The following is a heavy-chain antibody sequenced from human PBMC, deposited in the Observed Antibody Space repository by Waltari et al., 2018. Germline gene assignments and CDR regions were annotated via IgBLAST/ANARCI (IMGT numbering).Heavy chain of an antibody. CDR1: SISSSSYY. CDR2: IYYSGST. CDR3: AREGNQRGAFDI. D-gene: IGHD3-10*01. Sequence: SISSSSYYWGWIRQPPGKGLEWIGSIYYSGSTYYNPSLKSRVTISVDTSKNQFSLKLSSVTAADTAVYYCAREGNQRGAFDIWGQGTMVTVSS. V-gene: IGHV4-39*07. J-gene: IGHJ3*02.